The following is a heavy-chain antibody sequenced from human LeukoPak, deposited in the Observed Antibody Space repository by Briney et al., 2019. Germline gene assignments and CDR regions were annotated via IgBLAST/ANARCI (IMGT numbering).Heavy chain of an antibody. Sequence: SETLSLTCTVSGCSISSSSYYSGWIRQTPGKWLEWIGSIYYSGSTYYNPSLKSRVTISVDTSKNQFSLKLSSVTAADTAVYYCARNTETAIPLPYYFDYWGQGTLVTVSS. CDR2: IYYSGST. CDR3: ARNTETAIPLPYYFDY. D-gene: IGHD2-21*02. J-gene: IGHJ4*02. CDR1: GCSISSSSYY. V-gene: IGHV4-39*01.